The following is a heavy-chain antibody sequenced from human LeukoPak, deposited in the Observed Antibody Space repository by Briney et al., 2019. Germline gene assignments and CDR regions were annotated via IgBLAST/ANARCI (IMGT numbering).Heavy chain of an antibody. D-gene: IGHD2-15*01. V-gene: IGHV3-7*03. J-gene: IGHJ4*02. Sequence: PGGSLRLSCAASGFTFSSYLMSWVRQAPGKGLEWVANIKQDGSEKYYVDSVKGRFTISRDNAKNSLYLQMNSLRAEDTAVYYCAKVEGHCSGGSCYAFDYWGQGTLVTVSS. CDR3: AKVEGHCSGGSCYAFDY. CDR1: GFTFSSYL. CDR2: IKQDGSEK.